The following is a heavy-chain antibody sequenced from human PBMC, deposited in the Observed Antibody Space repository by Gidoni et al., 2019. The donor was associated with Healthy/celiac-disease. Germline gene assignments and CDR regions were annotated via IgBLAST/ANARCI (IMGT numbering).Heavy chain of an antibody. CDR1: GFPFSNAW. V-gene: IGHV3-15*01. J-gene: IGHJ4*02. Sequence: EVQLVESGGGLVKPGGSLRLSCAASGFPFSNAWMSWVRQAPGKGLEWVGRMKSKTDGGTTDYAAPVKGRFTISRDDSKNTLYLQMNSLKTEDTAVYYCTTDSTASFDYWGQGTLVTVSS. CDR3: TTDSTASFDY. CDR2: MKSKTDGGTT.